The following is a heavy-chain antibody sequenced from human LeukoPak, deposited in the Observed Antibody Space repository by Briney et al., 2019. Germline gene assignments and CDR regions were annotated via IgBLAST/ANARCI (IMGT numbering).Heavy chain of an antibody. V-gene: IGHV3-23*01. CDR1: GFTFSNYA. CDR2: IRGSGGST. D-gene: IGHD2-2*01. CDR3: ARAVPALDYYYYYMDV. J-gene: IGHJ6*03. Sequence: PGGSLRLSCAASGFTFSNYAMSWVRQAPGKGLEWVSAIRGSGGSTYYADSVKGRFTISRDNAKNSLYLQMNSLRAEDTAVYYCARAVPALDYYYYYMDVWGKGTTVTISS.